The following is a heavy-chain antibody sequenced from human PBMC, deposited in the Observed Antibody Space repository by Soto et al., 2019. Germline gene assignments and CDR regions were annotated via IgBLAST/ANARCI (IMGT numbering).Heavy chain of an antibody. Sequence: SVKVSCKASGGTFSSYAIRWVRQAPGQGLEWMGGIIPIFGTANYAQKFQGRVTITADKSTSTAYMELSSLRSEDTAVYYCASGRIAVAETYYGMDVWGQGTTVTVSS. CDR1: GGTFSSYA. CDR3: ASGRIAVAETYYGMDV. D-gene: IGHD6-19*01. J-gene: IGHJ6*02. V-gene: IGHV1-69*06. CDR2: IIPIFGTA.